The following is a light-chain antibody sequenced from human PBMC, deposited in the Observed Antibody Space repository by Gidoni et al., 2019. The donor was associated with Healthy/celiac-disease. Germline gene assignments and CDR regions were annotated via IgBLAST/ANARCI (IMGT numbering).Light chain of an antibody. Sequence: EIVLPPSPGTLSLSPGERATLSCRASQSVSSSYLAWYQQKPGQAPRLLIYGASSRATGIPDRFSGSGSGTDFTLTISRLEPEDFAVYYWQQYGSSPWTFGQGTKVEIK. V-gene: IGKV3-20*01. CDR3: QQYGSSPWT. CDR2: GAS. CDR1: QSVSSSY. J-gene: IGKJ1*01.